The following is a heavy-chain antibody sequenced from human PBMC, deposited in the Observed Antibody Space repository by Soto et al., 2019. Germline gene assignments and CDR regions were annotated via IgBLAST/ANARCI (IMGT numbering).Heavy chain of an antibody. CDR1: GGTFSSYA. CDR2: IIPIFGTA. J-gene: IGHJ6*02. CDR3: ARANPDYDYVWGSYNSYYYYGMDV. D-gene: IGHD3-16*01. Sequence: QVQLVQSGAEVKKPGSSVKVSCKASGGTFSSYAISWVRQAPGQGLEWMGGIIPIFGTANYAQKFQGRVTITADESTSTAYMELSSLRSEDTAVYYCARANPDYDYVWGSYNSYYYYGMDVWGQGTTVTVSS. V-gene: IGHV1-69*01.